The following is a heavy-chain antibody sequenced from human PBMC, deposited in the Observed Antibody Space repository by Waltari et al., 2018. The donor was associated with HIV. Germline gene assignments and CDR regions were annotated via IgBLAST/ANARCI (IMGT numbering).Heavy chain of an antibody. J-gene: IGHJ4*02. Sequence: EVQLVESGGGLVQPGGSLRLSCAASGFTFSNYWMGWVRQAPGKGLEWVANIKQDGREKYFVDSVKGRFTISRDNAKNSLYLQMNSLRAEDTAVYYCARDRCSSTSCFFDYWGQGTLVTVSS. CDR1: GFTFSNYW. CDR3: ARDRCSSTSCFFDY. V-gene: IGHV3-7*01. CDR2: IKQDGREK. D-gene: IGHD2-2*01.